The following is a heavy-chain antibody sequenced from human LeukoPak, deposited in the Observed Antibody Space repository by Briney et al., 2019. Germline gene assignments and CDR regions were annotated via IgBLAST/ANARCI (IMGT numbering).Heavy chain of an antibody. CDR3: AKDRYSSGWYSDFDY. J-gene: IGHJ4*02. D-gene: IGHD6-19*01. CDR2: ISDDGSNK. CDR1: GFTFSNYA. V-gene: IGHV3-30*18. Sequence: GGSLRLSCAASGFTFSNYAMHWVRQAPGKGLEWVAVISDDGSNKYYGDSVKGRFTITRDNSKNTVYLQMNSLRAEDTAVYYCAKDRYSSGWYSDFDYWGQGTLVTVSS.